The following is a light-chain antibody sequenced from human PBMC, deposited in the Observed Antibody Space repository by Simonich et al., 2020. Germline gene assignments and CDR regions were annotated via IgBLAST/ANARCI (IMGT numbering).Light chain of an antibody. CDR3: QQYNSYSPSYT. J-gene: IGKJ3*01. CDR2: KAS. CDR1: QSISSW. Sequence: DIQMTQSPSTLSASVGDRVTITCRASQSISSWLAWYQQQPGKAPKLLIYKASSLESGVPSRFSGSGSGTEFTLTISSLQPDDFATYYCQQYNSYSPSYTFGPGTKVDIK. V-gene: IGKV1-5*03.